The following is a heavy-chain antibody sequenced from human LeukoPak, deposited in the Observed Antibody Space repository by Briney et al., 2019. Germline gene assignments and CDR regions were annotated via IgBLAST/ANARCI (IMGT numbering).Heavy chain of an antibody. J-gene: IGHJ4*02. CDR3: ARMYYYDSSGYQFDY. CDR2: IIPIFGAA. D-gene: IGHD3-22*01. V-gene: IGHV1-69*05. Sequence: VASVKVSCKASGGTFSSYAISWVRQAPGQGLEWMGGIIPIFGAANYAQKFHGRVTITTDESTSTAYMELSSLRSEDTAVYYCARMYYYDSSGYQFDYWGQGTLVTVSS. CDR1: GGTFSSYA.